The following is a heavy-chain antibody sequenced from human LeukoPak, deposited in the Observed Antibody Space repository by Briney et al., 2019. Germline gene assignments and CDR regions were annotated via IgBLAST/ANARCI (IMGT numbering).Heavy chain of an antibody. D-gene: IGHD6-13*01. J-gene: IGHJ4*02. CDR1: EFTFSGYW. Sequence: TGGSLRLSCAASEFTFSGYWMHWVRQTPGKGLVWVSRINGDGSSTTYADYADSVKGRFTISRDNAKNTLYLQMNSLRAEDTAVYYCARGSMRMTTAGLVDYWGQGTLVTVSS. V-gene: IGHV3-74*01. CDR3: ARGSMRMTTAGLVDY. CDR2: INGDGSST.